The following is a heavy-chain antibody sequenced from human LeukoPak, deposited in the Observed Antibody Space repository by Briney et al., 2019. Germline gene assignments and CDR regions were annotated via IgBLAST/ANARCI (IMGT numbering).Heavy chain of an antibody. CDR2: LRSDGSNK. V-gene: IGHV3-30*02. CDR3: AKGAQYYGSGSHRRGHYFDS. Sequence: GGSLRLSCAASGFTFSSCGMHWVRQAPGKGLEGVALLRSDGSNKYYADSVKGRFTISRDNSKNTLYLQMSSLRAEDTAVYYCAKGAQYYGSGSHRRGHYFDSWGQGTLVTVSS. D-gene: IGHD3-10*01. CDR1: GFTFSSCG. J-gene: IGHJ4*02.